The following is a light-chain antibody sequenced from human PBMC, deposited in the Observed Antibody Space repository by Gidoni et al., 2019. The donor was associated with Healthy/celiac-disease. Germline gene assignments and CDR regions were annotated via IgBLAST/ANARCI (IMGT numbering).Light chain of an antibody. CDR2: DVS. Sequence: QSALTQPRSVPGSPGQSVTISCTGPSSDVGGYNYVSWYQQHPGKAPKLMIYDVSKRPSGVPDRFSGSKSGNTASLTISGLQAEDEADYYCCSYAGSYTFGVFGTGTKVTVL. CDR1: SSDVGGYNY. V-gene: IGLV2-11*01. CDR3: CSYAGSYTFGV. J-gene: IGLJ1*01.